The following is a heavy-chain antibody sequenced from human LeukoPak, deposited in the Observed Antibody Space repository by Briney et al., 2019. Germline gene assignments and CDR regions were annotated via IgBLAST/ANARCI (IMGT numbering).Heavy chain of an antibody. Sequence: PGGSLGLSCAASGLTFSDYSMTWVRQAPGKGLFWVSGISAGGGSTYYADSVKGRFTISRDNSRNTLYLQMNSLRAEDTAVYYCAKDAAGPEYWGQGTLVTVSS. CDR3: AKDAAGPEY. CDR2: ISAGGGST. V-gene: IGHV3-23*01. CDR1: GLTFSDYS. D-gene: IGHD6-13*01. J-gene: IGHJ4*02.